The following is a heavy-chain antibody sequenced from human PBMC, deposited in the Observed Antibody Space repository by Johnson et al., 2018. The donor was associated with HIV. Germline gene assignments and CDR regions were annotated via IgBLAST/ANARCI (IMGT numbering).Heavy chain of an antibody. V-gene: IGHV3-15*01. CDR3: ARDWEQQQPGAFDI. CDR2: IKSKTDGGTT. Sequence: VESGGGLVKPGGSLRLSCAASGFTFSNAWMSWVRQAPGKGLEWVGRIKSKTDGGTTDYAAPVKGRFTISRDDSKNTLYLQMNSLRAEDTAVYYCARDWEQQQPGAFDIWGQGTMVTVSS. J-gene: IGHJ3*02. D-gene: IGHD6-13*01. CDR1: GFTFSNAW.